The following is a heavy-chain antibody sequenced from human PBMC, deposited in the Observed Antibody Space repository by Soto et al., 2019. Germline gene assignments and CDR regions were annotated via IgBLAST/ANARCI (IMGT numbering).Heavy chain of an antibody. J-gene: IGHJ4*02. V-gene: IGHV4-59*01. Sequence: VSGGSISSYFYIWVRQPPGKGLEWIGSVYYTGTTDYNPSLKSRVTISVDTSKTQFSLNLRSVAAADTAVYYCARDLAAVPRAFDYWGRGTLVTVSS. D-gene: IGHD6-13*01. CDR1: GGSISSYF. CDR2: VYYTGTT. CDR3: ARDLAAVPRAFDY.